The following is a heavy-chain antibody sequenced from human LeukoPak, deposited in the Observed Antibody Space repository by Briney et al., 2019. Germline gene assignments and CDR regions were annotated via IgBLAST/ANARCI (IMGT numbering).Heavy chain of an antibody. CDR1: GYTFTSYG. V-gene: IGHV1-18*01. CDR3: ARVADPYSGSYFDY. Sequence: GASAKVSCKASGYTFTSYGISWVRQAPGQGLEWMGWISAYNGNTNYAQKLQGRVTMTTDTSTSTAYMELRSLRSDDTAVYYCARVADPYSGSYFDYWGQGTLVTVSS. D-gene: IGHD1-26*01. CDR2: ISAYNGNT. J-gene: IGHJ4*02.